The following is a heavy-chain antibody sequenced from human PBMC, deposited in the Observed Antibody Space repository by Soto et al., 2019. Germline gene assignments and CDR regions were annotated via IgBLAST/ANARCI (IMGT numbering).Heavy chain of an antibody. CDR2: INHSGRT. J-gene: IGHJ5*02. D-gene: IGHD6-13*01. V-gene: IGHV4-34*01. CDR3: ARGSSWYNWFDP. CDR1: GGSFSGYY. Sequence: PSETLSLTCAVYGGSFSGYYWSWIRQPPGKGLEWIGEINHSGRTNYNPSLKSRVTISVDTSKNQFSLKLSSVTAADTAVYYRARGSSWYNWFDPWGQGTLVTVSS.